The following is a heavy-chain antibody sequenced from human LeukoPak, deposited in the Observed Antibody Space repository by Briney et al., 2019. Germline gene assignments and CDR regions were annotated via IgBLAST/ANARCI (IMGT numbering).Heavy chain of an antibody. CDR1: GSTFSNYW. CDR3: TTDHVGATVEFDS. Sequence: GGSLRLSCAASGSTFSNYWMSWVRQAPGKGLEWVANIKQDESEKYYVDSVKGRFTISRDNAKNSLYLQMDSLRGEDTAIYYCTTDHVGATVEFDSWGQGTLVTVSS. D-gene: IGHD1-26*01. J-gene: IGHJ4*02. CDR2: IKQDESEK. V-gene: IGHV3-7*01.